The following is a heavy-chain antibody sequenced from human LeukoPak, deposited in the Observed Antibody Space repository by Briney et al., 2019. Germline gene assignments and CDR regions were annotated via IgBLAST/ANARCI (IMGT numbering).Heavy chain of an antibody. CDR1: GFTFSSYG. CDR2: IWYDGSNK. J-gene: IGHJ4*02. CDR3: AKGSSGYSFDY. V-gene: IGHV3-33*06. Sequence: PGGSLRLSCAASGFTFSSYGMHWVRQAPGKGLEWVAVIWYDGSNKYYADSVKGRFTISRDNSKNTLYLQMNSLRAEDTAVYYCAKGSSGYSFDYWGQGTLVTVSS. D-gene: IGHD3-22*01.